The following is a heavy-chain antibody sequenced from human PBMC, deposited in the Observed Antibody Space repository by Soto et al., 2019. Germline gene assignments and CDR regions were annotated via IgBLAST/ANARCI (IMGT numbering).Heavy chain of an antibody. D-gene: IGHD3-10*01. V-gene: IGHV1-69*06. CDR1: GGTFSSYA. CDR3: ARGGSGSYHWFDH. Sequence: SVKVSCKASGGTFSSYAISWVRQAPGQGLEWMGGIIPIFDTANYAQKFQGRVTITADKSTSTAYMELSSLRSEYTAVYYCARGGSGSYHWFDHWGQGTLVTVSS. CDR2: IIPIFDTA. J-gene: IGHJ5*02.